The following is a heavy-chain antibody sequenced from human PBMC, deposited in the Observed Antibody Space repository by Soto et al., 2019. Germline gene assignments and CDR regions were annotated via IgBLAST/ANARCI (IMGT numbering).Heavy chain of an antibody. D-gene: IGHD2-15*01. CDR3: ARGSVVGFDP. Sequence: QVQLVQSGAEVKKPGASVKVSCKASGYTFTSYAMHWVRQAPGQRLEWMGWINAGNGNTKYSKKFQGRVTITRDTSASTAYMERSSLRSEDTAVYYCARGSVVGFDPWGQGSLVTVSS. J-gene: IGHJ5*02. CDR2: INAGNGNT. V-gene: IGHV1-3*01. CDR1: GYTFTSYA.